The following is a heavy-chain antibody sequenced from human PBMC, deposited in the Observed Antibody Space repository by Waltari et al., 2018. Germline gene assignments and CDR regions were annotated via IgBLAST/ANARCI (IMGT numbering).Heavy chain of an antibody. CDR3: ARGYYGSGSYAPFDY. J-gene: IGHJ4*02. CDR2: IYYSGST. Sequence: QVQLQESGPGLVKPSETLSLTCPVSGGSISSYYWSWIRQPPGKGLEWIGYIYYSGSTNYNPSLKSRVTISVDTSKNQFSLKLSSVTAADTAVYYCARGYYGSGSYAPFDYWGQGTLVTVSS. CDR1: GGSISSYY. D-gene: IGHD3-10*01. V-gene: IGHV4-59*01.